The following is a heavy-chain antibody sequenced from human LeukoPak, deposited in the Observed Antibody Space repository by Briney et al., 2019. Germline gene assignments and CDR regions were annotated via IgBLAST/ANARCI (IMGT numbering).Heavy chain of an antibody. Sequence: GGSLRLSCAASGFTFSSYGMHWVREAPGKGLEWVAVISYDGSNKYYADSVKGRFTISRDNSKNTLYLQMNSLRAEDTAVYYCAKDRTFFGSGIDWGQGTLVTVSS. J-gene: IGHJ4*02. D-gene: IGHD3-10*01. CDR1: GFTFSSYG. CDR3: AKDRTFFGSGID. V-gene: IGHV3-30*18. CDR2: ISYDGSNK.